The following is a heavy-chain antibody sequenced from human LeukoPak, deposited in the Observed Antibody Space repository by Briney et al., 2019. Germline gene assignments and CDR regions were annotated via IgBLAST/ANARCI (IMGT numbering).Heavy chain of an antibody. CDR1: ELTLSNAC. CDR2: IKPETDGGTP. J-gene: IGHJ6*03. CDR3: TTQGSSRWFDYYYYMDV. V-gene: IGHV3-15*01. Sequence: GGSLRLSWAAAELTLSNACMSWVRLAPGKGLEWVALIKPETDGGTPDYAAPVKGRFTISRDDSGDTLYLQMNSLRTEDTAVYYCTTQGSSRWFDYYYYMDVWGNGATVTVSS. D-gene: IGHD6-13*01.